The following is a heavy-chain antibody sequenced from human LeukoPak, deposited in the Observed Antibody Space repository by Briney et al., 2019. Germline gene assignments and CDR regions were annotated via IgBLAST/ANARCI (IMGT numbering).Heavy chain of an antibody. CDR2: IYTSGST. J-gene: IGHJ4*02. CDR1: GGSISSGSYY. D-gene: IGHD6-6*01. V-gene: IGHV4-61*02. CDR3: AGARVVLYYFDY. Sequence: SETLSLTCTVSGGSISSGSYYWRWIRPPAGKGLEWSGRIYTSGSTNYNPSLKSRDTISVDTSKNQFSLKLSSVTAADTAVYYCAGARVVLYYFDYWGQGTLVTVSS.